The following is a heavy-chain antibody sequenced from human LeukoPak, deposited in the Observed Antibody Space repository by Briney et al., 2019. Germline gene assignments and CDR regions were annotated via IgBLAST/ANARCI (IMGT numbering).Heavy chain of an antibody. J-gene: IGHJ6*03. CDR2: MNPNSGNT. D-gene: IGHD3-22*01. Sequence: GASVKVSCKASGYTFTSYDINWVRQATGQGLEWMGWMNPNSGNTGYAQKFQGRVTMTRNTSISTAYMELSSLRSEDTAVYYCARGLWYYDSSGYYSHYYYYMDVWGKGTTVTVSS. CDR3: ARGLWYYDSSGYYSHYYYYMDV. CDR1: GYTFTSYD. V-gene: IGHV1-8*01.